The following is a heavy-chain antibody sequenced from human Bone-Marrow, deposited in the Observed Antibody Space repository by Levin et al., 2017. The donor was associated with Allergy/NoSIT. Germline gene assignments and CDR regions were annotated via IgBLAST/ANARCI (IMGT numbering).Heavy chain of an antibody. CDR1: GASISSNDYY. Sequence: SQTLSLTCTVSGASISSNDYYWSWIRQPPGKGLEWIGYIYSSGNTHYNPSLKSRVTMSLDASKNQISLRLNSVTAADTAVYYCARDRDYYDSSGYDIVYYGMDVWGQGTTVTVSS. D-gene: IGHD3-22*01. V-gene: IGHV4-30-4*01. J-gene: IGHJ6*02. CDR3: ARDRDYYDSSGYDIVYYGMDV. CDR2: IYSSGNT.